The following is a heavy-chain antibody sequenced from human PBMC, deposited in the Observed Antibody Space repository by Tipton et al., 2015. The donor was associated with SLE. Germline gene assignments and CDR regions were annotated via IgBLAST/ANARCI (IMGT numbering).Heavy chain of an antibody. D-gene: IGHD2-21*01. CDR2: IIPIFGTA. CDR1: GGTFSSYA. V-gene: IGHV1-69*18. CDR3: ARDPVDCGGDCPNWFDP. J-gene: IGHJ5*02. Sequence: QVQLVQSGAEVKKPGSSVKVSCKASGGTFSSYAISWVRQAPGQGLEWMGRIIPIFGTANYAQKFQGRVTITADESTSTAYMELSSLRSEDTAVYYCARDPVDCGGDCPNWFDPWGQGTLVTVSS.